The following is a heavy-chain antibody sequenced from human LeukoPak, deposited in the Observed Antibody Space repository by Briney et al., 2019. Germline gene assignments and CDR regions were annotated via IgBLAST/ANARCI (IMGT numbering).Heavy chain of an antibody. CDR3: ARVYSSSWYESPYYFDY. D-gene: IGHD6-13*01. CDR1: GGSIRSYY. J-gene: IGHJ4*02. Sequence: SETLSLTCTVSGGSIRSYYWGWIRQPPGKGLEWIGSIYYSGSTYYNPSLKSRVTISVDTSKNQFSLKLSSVTAADTAVYYCARVYSSSWYESPYYFDYWGQGTLVTVSS. V-gene: IGHV4-39*07. CDR2: IYYSGST.